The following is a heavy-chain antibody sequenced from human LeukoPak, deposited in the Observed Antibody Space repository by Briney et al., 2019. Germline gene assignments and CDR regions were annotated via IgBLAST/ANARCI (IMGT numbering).Heavy chain of an antibody. J-gene: IGHJ4*02. CDR1: GYTFTGYY. D-gene: IGHD3-22*01. CDR2: INPNSGGT. Sequence: GASVKVSCTASGYTFTGYYMHWVRQAPGQGLEWMGWINPNSGGTNYAQKFQGRVTMTRDTSIRTAYMELSRLRSDDTAVYYCARDRTYYYDSSGYYSYYFDYWGQGTLVTVSS. V-gene: IGHV1-2*02. CDR3: ARDRTYYYDSSGYYSYYFDY.